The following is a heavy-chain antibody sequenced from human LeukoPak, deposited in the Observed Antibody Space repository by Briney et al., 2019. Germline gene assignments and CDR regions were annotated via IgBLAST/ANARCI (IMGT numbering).Heavy chain of an antibody. Sequence: ASVKVSCKTSGYTFTKFGISWVRQAPGQGLEWMGGIIPIFGTANYAQKFQGRVTMTRDTSTSTVYMELSSLRSEDTAVYYCARDQGFDYWGQGTLVTVSS. CDR1: GYTFTKFG. CDR3: ARDQGFDY. CDR2: IIPIFGTA. V-gene: IGHV1-69*05. J-gene: IGHJ4*02.